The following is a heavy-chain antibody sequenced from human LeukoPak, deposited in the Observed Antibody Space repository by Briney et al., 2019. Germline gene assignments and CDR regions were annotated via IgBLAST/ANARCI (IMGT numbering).Heavy chain of an antibody. Sequence: PSETLSLTCTVSGGSISSSSYYWGWIRQPPGKTLEWIGYSYYSGSTKYNPSLKSRVTISVDTSNNQFSLNLRSVTAADTAVYYCATTTSGGDAFDIWGQGTMVTVSS. CDR1: GGSISSSSYY. J-gene: IGHJ3*02. D-gene: IGHD1-26*01. CDR2: SYYSGST. CDR3: ATTTSGGDAFDI. V-gene: IGHV4-61*05.